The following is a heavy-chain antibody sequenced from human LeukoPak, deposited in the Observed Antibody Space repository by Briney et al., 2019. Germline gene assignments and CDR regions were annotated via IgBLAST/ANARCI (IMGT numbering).Heavy chain of an antibody. CDR3: ARSYDILTGGPHNWFDP. J-gene: IGHJ5*02. Sequence: GASVTVSCKASGYTFTGYYMHWVRQAPGQGLEWMGWINPNSGGTNYAQKFQGWVTMTRDTSISTAYMELSRLRSDDTAVYYCARSYDILTGGPHNWFDPWGQGTLVTVSS. CDR1: GYTFTGYY. CDR2: INPNSGGT. V-gene: IGHV1-2*04. D-gene: IGHD3-9*01.